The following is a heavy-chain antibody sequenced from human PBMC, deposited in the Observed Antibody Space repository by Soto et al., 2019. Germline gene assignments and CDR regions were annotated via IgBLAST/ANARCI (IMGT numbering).Heavy chain of an antibody. CDR2: IYYSGST. CDR1: GGSISSGGYY. D-gene: IGHD2-8*01. Sequence: QVQLQESGPGLVKPSQTLSLTCTVSGGSISSGGYYWSWIRQHPGKGLEWIGYIYYSGSTYYNPSRKSRVTISVDTSKNGFSLKLSSVTAADTAVYYCAREGGYCTNGVCYSGSGFDPWGQGTLVTVSS. J-gene: IGHJ5*02. CDR3: AREGGYCTNGVCYSGSGFDP. V-gene: IGHV4-31*03.